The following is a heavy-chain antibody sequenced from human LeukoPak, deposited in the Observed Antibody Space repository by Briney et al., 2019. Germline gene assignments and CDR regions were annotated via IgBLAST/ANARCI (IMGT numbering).Heavy chain of an antibody. D-gene: IGHD5-12*01. CDR1: GYTFAKYD. CDR2: MNPNSGNT. CDR3: ATTLRNKPP. Sequence: GASVKVSCKASGYTFAKYDMNWVRQAPGQGLEWMGYMNPNSGNTGYAQKFQGRVTMTSNTSISTAYMELSSLRSEDTAVYYCATTLRNKPPWGQGTLVTVSS. V-gene: IGHV1-8*01. J-gene: IGHJ4*02.